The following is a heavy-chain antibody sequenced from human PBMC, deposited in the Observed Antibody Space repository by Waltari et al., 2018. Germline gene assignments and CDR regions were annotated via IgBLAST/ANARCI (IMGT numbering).Heavy chain of an antibody. CDR3: AKVFSVGAPWY. CDR2: IRVVGGTT. V-gene: IGHV3-23*04. CDR1: GFTFSSYA. J-gene: IGHJ4*02. D-gene: IGHD1-26*01. Sequence: EVQLVESGGGLVQPGGSLRLSCAASGFTFSSYAMSWVRQAPGKGGAWFVAIRVVGGTTYDPDSVKGRLTISRDNSKNTLYLQMNSLRAEDTAVYYCAKVFSVGAPWYWGQGTLVTVSS.